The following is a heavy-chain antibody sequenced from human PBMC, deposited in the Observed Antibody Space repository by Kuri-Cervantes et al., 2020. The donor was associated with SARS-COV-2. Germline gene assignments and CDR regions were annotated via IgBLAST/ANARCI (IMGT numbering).Heavy chain of an antibody. CDR3: ARPLALYYDFWSGYPYDAFDI. CDR1: GYSISSGYY. CDR2: IYHSGST. J-gene: IGHJ3*02. D-gene: IGHD3-3*01. Sequence: SETLSLTCTVSGYSISSGYYWGWIRQPPGKGLEWIGSIYHSGSTYYNPSPKSRVTISVDTSKNQFSLKLSSVTAADTAVYYCARPLALYYDFWSGYPYDAFDIWGQGTMVTVSS. V-gene: IGHV4-38-2*02.